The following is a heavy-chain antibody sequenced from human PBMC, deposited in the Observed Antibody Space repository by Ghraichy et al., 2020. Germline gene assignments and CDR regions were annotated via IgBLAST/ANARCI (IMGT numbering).Heavy chain of an antibody. CDR3: ARDSGTTFIFDY. Sequence: SETLSLTCTVSGGSISSYYWSWIRQPPGKGLEWIGYIYYSGSTNYNPSLKSRVTISVDTSKNQFSLKLSSVTAADTAVYYCARDSGTTFIFDYWGQGTLVTVSS. V-gene: IGHV4-59*01. J-gene: IGHJ4*02. D-gene: IGHD1-1*01. CDR1: GGSISSYY. CDR2: IYYSGST.